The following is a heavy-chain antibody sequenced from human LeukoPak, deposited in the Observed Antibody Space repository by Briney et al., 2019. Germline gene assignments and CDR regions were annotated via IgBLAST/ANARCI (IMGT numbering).Heavy chain of an antibody. D-gene: IGHD6-13*01. CDR1: GYTFTTYA. CDR2: INTYTGNP. CDR3: ARLVAAGGSGSFDP. Sequence: ASVKVSCKASGYTFTTYAMNWVRQAPGQGLEWMGWINTYTGNPTYAQDFTGRFVFSLDTSVSTAYLQVYSLKAEDTAVYYCARLVAAGGSGSFDPWGQGTLVTVSS. V-gene: IGHV7-4-1*01. J-gene: IGHJ5*02.